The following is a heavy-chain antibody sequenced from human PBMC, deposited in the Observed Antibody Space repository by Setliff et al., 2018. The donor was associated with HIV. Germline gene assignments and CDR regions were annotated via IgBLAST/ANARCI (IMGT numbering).Heavy chain of an antibody. Sequence: SETLSLTCTVSGYSISSGYYWGWIRQPPGKGLEWIGSIYHSGSTYYNPSLKSRVTISVDTSKNQFSLKLSSVTAADTAVYYCARSFTYNFWSGLAGDAFDIWGQGTMVTVSS. V-gene: IGHV4-38-2*02. J-gene: IGHJ3*02. CDR3: ARSFTYNFWSGLAGDAFDI. CDR2: IYHSGST. D-gene: IGHD3-3*01. CDR1: GYSISSGYY.